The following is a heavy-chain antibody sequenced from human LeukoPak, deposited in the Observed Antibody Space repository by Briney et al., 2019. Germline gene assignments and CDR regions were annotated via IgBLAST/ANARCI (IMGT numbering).Heavy chain of an antibody. V-gene: IGHV3-23*01. CDR2: ISGSGGST. CDR3: AKARAPSIAVANYYFDY. D-gene: IGHD6-19*01. CDR1: GFTFSSYA. Sequence: GGSLRLSCAASGFTFSSYAMSWVRQAPGKGLEWVSAISGSGGSTYYADSVKGRFTISRDNSRNTLYLQRNSLRAEDTAVYYCAKARAPSIAVANYYFDYWGQGTLVTVSS. J-gene: IGHJ4*02.